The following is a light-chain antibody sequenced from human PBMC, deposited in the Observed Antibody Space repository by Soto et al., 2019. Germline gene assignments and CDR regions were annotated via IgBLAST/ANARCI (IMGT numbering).Light chain of an antibody. J-gene: IGKJ5*01. CDR2: GAS. CDR1: QSVSSN. Sequence: EMVMTQSPATLSVSPGERATLSCRASQSVSSNLAWYQQKPGQAPRLLIYGASTRATGIPDRFSGGGSGTDFTLTISRLEPEDFAVYFCQRYGSSPLITFGQGTRLEIK. V-gene: IGKV3-20*01. CDR3: QRYGSSPLIT.